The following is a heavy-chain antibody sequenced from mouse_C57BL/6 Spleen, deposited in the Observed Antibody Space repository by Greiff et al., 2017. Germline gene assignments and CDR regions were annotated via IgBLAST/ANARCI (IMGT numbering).Heavy chain of an antibody. V-gene: IGHV14-2*01. CDR2: IDPEDGET. Sequence: VQLQQSGAELVKPGASVKLSCTASGFHFKDYYMHWVKQRPEQGLEWIGRIDPEDGETKYAPKFQGKATLTADTSSNTAYLQLSSLTSEDTAVYYCANYDGYYSDYWGQGTLVTVSA. J-gene: IGHJ3*01. CDR3: ANYDGYYSDY. D-gene: IGHD2-3*01. CDR1: GFHFKDYY.